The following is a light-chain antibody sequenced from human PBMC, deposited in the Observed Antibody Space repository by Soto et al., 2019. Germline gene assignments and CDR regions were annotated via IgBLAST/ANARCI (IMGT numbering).Light chain of an antibody. V-gene: IGLV1-40*01. Sequence: QTVVTQPPSVSGAPGQRVTISRTGSSSNIGAGYDVHWYQQLPGTAPKLLIYGNSNRPSGVPDRFSGSKSGTSASLAITGLQAEDEADYYCQSYDSSLSGYVFGTGTKLTVL. CDR3: QSYDSSLSGYV. CDR1: SSNIGAGYD. CDR2: GNS. J-gene: IGLJ1*01.